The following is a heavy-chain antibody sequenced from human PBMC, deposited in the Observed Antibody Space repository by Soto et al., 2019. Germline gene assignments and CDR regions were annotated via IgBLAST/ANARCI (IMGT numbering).Heavy chain of an antibody. Sequence: ASETLSLTCTVSGGSISSGDYYWSWIRQPPGKGLEWIGYIYYSGSTYYNPPLKSRVTISVDTSKNQFSLKLSSVTAADTAVYYCARESGSYYLDYWGQGTLVTVSS. D-gene: IGHD1-26*01. CDR3: ARESGSYYLDY. V-gene: IGHV4-30-4*01. CDR1: GGSISSGDYY. J-gene: IGHJ4*02. CDR2: IYYSGST.